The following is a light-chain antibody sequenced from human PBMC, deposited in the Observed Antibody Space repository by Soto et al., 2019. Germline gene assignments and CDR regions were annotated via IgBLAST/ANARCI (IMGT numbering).Light chain of an antibody. CDR3: QSYDNSGSRV. J-gene: IGLJ3*02. CDR2: GNT. V-gene: IGLV1-40*01. Sequence: QSVLTQPPSVSGAPGQRVTISCTGSSSNIGAGYDVHWYQQLPGAAPKLLIYGNTNRPSGVPDRFSGSKSGTSASLAITGLQAEDEADYYCQSYDNSGSRVFGGGTKLTVL. CDR1: SSNIGAGYD.